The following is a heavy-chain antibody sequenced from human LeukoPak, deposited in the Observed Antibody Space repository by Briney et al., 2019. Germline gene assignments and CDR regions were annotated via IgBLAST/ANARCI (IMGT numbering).Heavy chain of an antibody. CDR2: ISGTT. V-gene: IGHV3-23*01. CDR1: GFTFSSYA. Sequence: GASLRLSCAASGFTFSSYAMNWVRQAPGKGLEWVSTISGTTYYADSVKGRFSISRDNSQNMLFLQMDNLRADDTAVYYCAKILNAMYFDLWGRGTLVTVPS. J-gene: IGHJ2*01. D-gene: IGHD2-2*01. CDR3: AKILNAMYFDL.